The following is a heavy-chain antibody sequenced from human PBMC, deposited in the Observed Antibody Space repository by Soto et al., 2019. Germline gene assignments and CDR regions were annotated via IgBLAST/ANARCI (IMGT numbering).Heavy chain of an antibody. CDR3: ARGSAPRYYYYYGMEV. D-gene: IGHD6-6*01. CDR1: VGSISGNSYY. J-gene: IGHJ6*02. CDR2: IYYSGST. Sequence: SETLSLTCTVSVGSISGNSYYLAWIRQPPGKGLEWIGNIYYSGSTYYNPSRKSRVTISLDTSKNQFSLKLSSVTAADTAVYYCARGSAPRYYYYYGMEVWGQGTTVTVPS. V-gene: IGHV4-39*01.